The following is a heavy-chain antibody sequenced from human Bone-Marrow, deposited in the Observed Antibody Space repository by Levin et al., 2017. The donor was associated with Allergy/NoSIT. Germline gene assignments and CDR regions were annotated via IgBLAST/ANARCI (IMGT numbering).Heavy chain of an antibody. V-gene: IGHV4-59*01. J-gene: IGHJ3*02. CDR1: GGSISSYY. CDR3: AGVDYYDSSGYYPHSVAFDI. CDR2: IYYSGST. D-gene: IGHD3-22*01. Sequence: SQTLSLTCTVSGGSISSYYWSWIRQPPGKGLEWIGYIYYSGSTNYNPSLKSRVTISVDTSKNQFSLTLSSVTAADTAVYYCAGVDYYDSSGYYPHSVAFDIWGQGTMVTVSS.